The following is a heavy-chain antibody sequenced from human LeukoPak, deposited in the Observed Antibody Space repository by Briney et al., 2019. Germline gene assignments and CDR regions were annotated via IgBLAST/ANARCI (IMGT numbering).Heavy chain of an antibody. CDR2: ISYDSNYR. Sequence: PGGSLRLSCAASGFTFSSYAMSWVRQAPGKGLEWLAVISYDSNYRYYADSVKGRFTISRGNSNNTLYLQIDSLRPEDTAMYFCARDRRYYFDYWGQGTLVTVSS. J-gene: IGHJ4*02. V-gene: IGHV3-30*01. CDR3: ARDRRYYFDY. CDR1: GFTFSSYA.